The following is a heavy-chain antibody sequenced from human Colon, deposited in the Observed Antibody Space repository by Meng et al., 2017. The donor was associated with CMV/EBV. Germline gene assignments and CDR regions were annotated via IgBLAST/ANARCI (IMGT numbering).Heavy chain of an antibody. CDR3: ARAGDDYFDF. V-gene: IGHV1-8*01. CDR2: MSPNNANT. D-gene: IGHD5-24*01. CDR1: GYTFTSLD. Sequence: ASVKVSCKASGYTFTSLDINWVRQATGQGFEWMGWMSPNNANTGHAQKFQGRVTMTRNISINTAYMELSSLRSDDTAVYYCARAGDDYFDFWGQGTLVTVSS. J-gene: IGHJ4*02.